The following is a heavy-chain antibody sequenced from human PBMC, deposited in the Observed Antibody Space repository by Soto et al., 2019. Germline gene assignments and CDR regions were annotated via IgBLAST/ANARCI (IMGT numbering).Heavy chain of an antibody. V-gene: IGHV5-51*01. CDR3: ARSNPVKGAYYYYGMDV. J-gene: IGHJ6*02. CDR2: IYPGDSDT. Sequence: PGESLKISCKGSGYSFTSYWIGWVRQMPGKGLEWVGIIYPGDSDTRYSPSFQGQVTISADKSISTAYLQWSSLKASDTAMYYCARSNPVKGAYYYYGMDVWGQGTTVTVSS. CDR1: GYSFTSYW.